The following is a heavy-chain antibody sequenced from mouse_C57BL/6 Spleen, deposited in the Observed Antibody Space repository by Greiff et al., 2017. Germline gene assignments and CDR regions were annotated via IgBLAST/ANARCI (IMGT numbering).Heavy chain of an antibody. CDR3: ARSGYYGRGGDYYAMDY. J-gene: IGHJ4*01. CDR2: INPGSGGT. V-gene: IGHV1-54*01. Sequence: QVQLKQSGAELVRPGTSVKVSCKASGYAFTNYLIEWVKQRPGQGLEWIGVINPGSGGTNYNEKFKGKATLTADKSSSTAYMQLSRLTSEDSAVYFCARSGYYGRGGDYYAMDYWGQGTSVTVSS. D-gene: IGHD1-1*01. CDR1: GYAFTNYL.